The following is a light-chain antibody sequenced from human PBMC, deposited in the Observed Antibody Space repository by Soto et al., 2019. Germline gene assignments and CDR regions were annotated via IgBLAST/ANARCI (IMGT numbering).Light chain of an antibody. V-gene: IGKV3-20*01. Sequence: DIVLTQSPGTLSLSPGERVTLSCRASQSVSSNYLVWYQQRPGQAPRLLIYGASSRASGIPDRFSGSGSGTDFTLTISRLEPEDFAVYYCQQYGSSPPYTFGQGTKLEIK. CDR1: QSVSSNY. J-gene: IGKJ2*01. CDR3: QQYGSSPPYT. CDR2: GAS.